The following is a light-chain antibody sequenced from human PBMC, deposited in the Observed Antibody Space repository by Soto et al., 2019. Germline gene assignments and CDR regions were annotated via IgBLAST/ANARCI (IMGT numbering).Light chain of an antibody. CDR2: GAS. CDR3: LQDYNFPWA. V-gene: IGKV1-6*01. CDR1: QGIRSD. Sequence: PMTQSPSSLSASVGDRVTISCRASQGIRSDLAWYQQKPGKVPKLLIYGASKLESGVPSRFSGSGFGTDFTLTISSLQPEDFATYYCLQDYNFPWAFGQGTKVEIK. J-gene: IGKJ1*01.